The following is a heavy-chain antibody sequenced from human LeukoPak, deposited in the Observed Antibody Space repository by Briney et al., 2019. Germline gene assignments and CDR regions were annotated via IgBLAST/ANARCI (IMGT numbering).Heavy chain of an antibody. D-gene: IGHD6-13*01. J-gene: IGHJ4*02. CDR2: ISAYNGNT. CDR1: GYTFTSYG. V-gene: IGHV1-18*01. CDR3: AREDSSSWPEGVDY. Sequence: GASVKVSRKASGYTFTSYGISWVRQAPGQGLEWMGWISAYNGNTNYAQKLQGRVTMTTDTSTSTAYMELRSLRSDDTAVYYCAREDSSSWPEGVDYWGQGTLVTVSS.